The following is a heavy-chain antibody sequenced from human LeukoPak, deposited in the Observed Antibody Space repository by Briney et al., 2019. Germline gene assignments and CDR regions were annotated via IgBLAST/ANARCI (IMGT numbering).Heavy chain of an antibody. CDR2: IIPIFGTA. CDR1: GGTFSSYA. Sequence: ASVKVSCKASGGTFSSYAISWVRQAPGQGLEWMGGIIPIFGTANYAQKFQGGVTITADESTSTAYMKLSSLRSEDTAVYYCARSHTVAGTLVGFDYWGQGTLVTVSS. CDR3: ARSHTVAGTLVGFDY. V-gene: IGHV1-69*01. D-gene: IGHD6-19*01. J-gene: IGHJ4*02.